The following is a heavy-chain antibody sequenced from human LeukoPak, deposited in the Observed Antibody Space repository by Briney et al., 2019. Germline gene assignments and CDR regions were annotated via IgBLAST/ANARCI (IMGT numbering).Heavy chain of an antibody. D-gene: IGHD2-2*02. V-gene: IGHV1-8*03. CDR3: ATQSHYCSSTSCYTPQAFDI. CDR2: MNPNSGNT. Sequence: ASVKVSCKASGYTFTSYDINWVRQATGQGLEWMGWMNPNSGNTGYAQKFQGRVTITRNTSISTAYMELSSLRSEDTAVYYCATQSHYCSSTSCYTPQAFDIWGQGTMVTVSS. CDR1: GYTFTSYD. J-gene: IGHJ3*02.